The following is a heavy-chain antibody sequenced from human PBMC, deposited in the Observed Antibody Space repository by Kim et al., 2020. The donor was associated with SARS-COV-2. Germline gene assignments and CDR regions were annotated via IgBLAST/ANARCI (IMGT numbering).Heavy chain of an antibody. J-gene: IGHJ6*02. D-gene: IGHD6-6*01. V-gene: IGHV3-30*07. CDR3: ARQLAARSYFYYGMDV. Sequence: DSVKGRFTISRDNSKKTLYLQMNSLGVEDTAVYYCARQLAARSYFYYGMDVWGQGTTVTVSS.